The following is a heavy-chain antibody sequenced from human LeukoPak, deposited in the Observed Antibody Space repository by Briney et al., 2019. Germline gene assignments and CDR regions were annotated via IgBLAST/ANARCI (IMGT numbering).Heavy chain of an antibody. V-gene: IGHV3-30*18. CDR1: GFILSSYG. Sequence: PGGSLRLSCAASGFILSSYGMHWVRQALGKGLEWVAVISYDGNNQYYADSVKGRFTISRDNSKNMLYLQMNSLRGEDTAVYYCAKEVWGCHRYFDSWGQGTLVTVSS. CDR3: AKEVWGCHRYFDS. J-gene: IGHJ4*02. D-gene: IGHD3-16*02. CDR2: ISYDGNNQ.